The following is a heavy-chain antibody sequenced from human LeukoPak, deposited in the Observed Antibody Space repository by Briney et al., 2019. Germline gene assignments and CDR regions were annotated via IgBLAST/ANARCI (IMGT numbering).Heavy chain of an antibody. Sequence: SQTLSLTCAIPGDSVSSNSAAWNWIRQSPSRGLEWLGRTYQRSKWYNDYAVSVKSRITINPDISKNQFSLQLNSVTPEDTAVYYCARSPSPYSSGWYFDYWGQGTLVTVSS. J-gene: IGHJ4*02. D-gene: IGHD6-19*01. CDR3: ARSPSPYSSGWYFDY. CDR1: GDSVSSNSAA. CDR2: TYQRSKWYN. V-gene: IGHV6-1*01.